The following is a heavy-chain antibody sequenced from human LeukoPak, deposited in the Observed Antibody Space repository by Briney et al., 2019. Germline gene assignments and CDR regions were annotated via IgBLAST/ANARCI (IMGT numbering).Heavy chain of an antibody. CDR2: ISSSTI. V-gene: IGHV3-48*01. Sequence: GGSLRLSCAASGFTFGSYSMNWVRQAPEKGLEWVSYISSSTIWYADSVKGRFTISRDNAKTSLYLQMNSLRAEDTAIYYCARDHLYAFDYWGQGTLVTVSS. CDR3: ARDHLYAFDY. J-gene: IGHJ4*02. D-gene: IGHD2-8*01. CDR1: GFTFGSYS.